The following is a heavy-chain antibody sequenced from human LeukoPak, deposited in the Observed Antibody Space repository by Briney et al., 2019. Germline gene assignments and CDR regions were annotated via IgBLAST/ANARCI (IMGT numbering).Heavy chain of an antibody. J-gene: IGHJ3*02. Sequence: SETLSLTGTVSTGSISTDAYYWSWIRQHPVMGLEWIGYIFYSGSTYYNPPLRSRVTMSVDTSKNQFSLNLYSVTAADTAVYYCARQSGSGSSGAFDIWGQGTMLTVSS. D-gene: IGHD3-10*01. V-gene: IGHV4-31*03. CDR3: ARQSGSGSSGAFDI. CDR1: TGSISTDAYY. CDR2: IFYSGST.